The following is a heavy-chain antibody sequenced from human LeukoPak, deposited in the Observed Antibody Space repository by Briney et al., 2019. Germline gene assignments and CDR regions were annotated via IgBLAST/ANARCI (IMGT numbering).Heavy chain of an antibody. D-gene: IGHD1-26*01. Sequence: PSETLSLTCTVSGGSISSGDYYWSWIRQPPGKGLEWIGYIYYSGSTYYNPSLKSRVTISVDTSKNQFSLELSSVTAADTAVYYCARLPYGATVPTYFDYWGQGTLVTVSS. CDR1: GGSISSGDYY. V-gene: IGHV4-30-4*01. J-gene: IGHJ4*02. CDR2: IYYSGST. CDR3: ARLPYGATVPTYFDY.